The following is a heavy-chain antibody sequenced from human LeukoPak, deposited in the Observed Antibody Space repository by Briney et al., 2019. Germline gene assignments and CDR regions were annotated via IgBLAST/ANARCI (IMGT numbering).Heavy chain of an antibody. Sequence: PGGSLRLSCAASGFTFSSYDMHWVRQATGKGLEWVSAIGTAGDTYYPGSVKGRFTISRENAKNTLYLQMNSLRAEDTAVYYCARDKIYWGSAAGTGSLFDYWGQGTLVTVSS. J-gene: IGHJ4*02. CDR3: ARDKIYWGSAAGTGSLFDY. D-gene: IGHD6-13*01. CDR2: IGTAGDT. CDR1: GFTFSSYD. V-gene: IGHV3-13*01.